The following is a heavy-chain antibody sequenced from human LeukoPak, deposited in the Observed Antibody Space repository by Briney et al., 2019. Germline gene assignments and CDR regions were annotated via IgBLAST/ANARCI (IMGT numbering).Heavy chain of an antibody. V-gene: IGHV3-21*01. D-gene: IGHD3-3*01. Sequence: PGGSLRLSCAASGFTFNSYTMSWVRQAPGKGLEWVSSISSSSDYIYYADSVKGRFTISRDNAKNSLYLQMNSLRAEDTAVYYCARDPPYDFWSAQGAFDIWGQGTMVTVSS. CDR2: ISSSSDYI. J-gene: IGHJ3*02. CDR3: ARDPPYDFWSAQGAFDI. CDR1: GFTFNSYT.